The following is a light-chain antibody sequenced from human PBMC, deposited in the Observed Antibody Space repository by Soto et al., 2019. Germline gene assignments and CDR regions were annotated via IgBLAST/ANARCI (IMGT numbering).Light chain of an antibody. CDR1: QSVCNNY. Sequence: EIVFTQSPGTRSLSPGERATLSCRASQSVCNNYLAWSQQKPRQAPRLLIYGASNRATGIPDRFSGSGSGTVFILTISRMEPEDFAVDYCQQYGSSGTFGQGTQVDIK. CDR3: QQYGSSGT. V-gene: IGKV3-20*01. J-gene: IGKJ1*01. CDR2: GAS.